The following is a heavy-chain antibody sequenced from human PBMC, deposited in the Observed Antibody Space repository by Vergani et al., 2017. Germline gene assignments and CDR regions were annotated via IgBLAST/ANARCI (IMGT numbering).Heavy chain of an antibody. V-gene: IGHV3-30*03. CDR3: ATKSCGTPGGQIGYFRE. CDR1: GFGFKNFA. Sequence: QVSLVESGGGVVQPGRSLTLTCSASGFGFKNFAMHWVRQAPGKGLEWVAVISYDGTQKYYADSVKGRFTISRDNSKSTLYLQMNSLRTEDTAVYYCATKSCGTPGGQIGYFREWGQGTLVTVSS. J-gene: IGHJ1*01. D-gene: IGHD1-1*01. CDR2: ISYDGTQK.